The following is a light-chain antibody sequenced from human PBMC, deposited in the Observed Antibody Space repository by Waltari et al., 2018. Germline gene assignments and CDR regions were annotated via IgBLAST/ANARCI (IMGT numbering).Light chain of an antibody. CDR1: QSVRSY. CDR2: VAS. CDR3: QQRYSWPLT. Sequence: EIVSTQSPATLSLSPGERATLSCRASQSVRSYLAWYQQKPGQAPRLLIYVASKRATGIPARFSGSGSGTDFTLTISSLEPEDFAVYYCQQRYSWPLTFGGGTKVEIK. J-gene: IGKJ4*01. V-gene: IGKV3-11*01.